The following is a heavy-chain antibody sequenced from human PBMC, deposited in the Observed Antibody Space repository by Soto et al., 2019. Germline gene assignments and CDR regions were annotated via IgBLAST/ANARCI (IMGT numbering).Heavy chain of an antibody. J-gene: IGHJ6*03. V-gene: IGHV4-34*01. D-gene: IGHD2-15*01. CDR2: INHSGST. Sequence: SETLSLTCAVYGGSFSGYYWSWIRQPPGKGLEWIGEINHSGSTNYNPSLKSRVTISVDTSKNQFSLKLSSVTAADTAVYYCARRMRRSTRHYYYYMDVWGKGTTVTVSS. CDR1: GGSFSGYY. CDR3: ARRMRRSTRHYYYYMDV.